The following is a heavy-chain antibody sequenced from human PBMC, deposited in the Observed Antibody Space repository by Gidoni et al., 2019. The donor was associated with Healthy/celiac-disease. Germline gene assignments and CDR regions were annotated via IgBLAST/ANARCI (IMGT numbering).Heavy chain of an antibody. V-gene: IGHV2-70*15. CDR1: GFSLSTSGMC. CDR2: IDWDDDK. CDR3: ARIQVPDPYIDY. Sequence: QVTLRESGPALVKPTQTLTLTCPFSGFSLSTSGMCVSWLRQPPGKALEWLARIDWDDDKYYSTSLKTRLTISKDTSKNQVVLTMTNMDPVDTATYYCARIQVPDPYIDYWGQGTLVTVSS. J-gene: IGHJ4*02. D-gene: IGHD2-2*01.